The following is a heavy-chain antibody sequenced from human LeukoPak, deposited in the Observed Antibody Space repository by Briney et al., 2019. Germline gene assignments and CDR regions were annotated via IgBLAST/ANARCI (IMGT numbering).Heavy chain of an antibody. Sequence: PGGSLRLSCAASGFTVSSNYMSWVRQAPGKGLEWVSVIYSGGSTYYADSVKGRFTISRDNSKNTLYLQMNSLRAEDTAVYYCAREQVSPMITFGGVTATYYFDYWGQGTLVTVSS. J-gene: IGHJ4*02. V-gene: IGHV3-66*01. CDR3: AREQVSPMITFGGVTATYYFDY. CDR2: IYSGGST. CDR1: GFTVSSNY. D-gene: IGHD3-16*01.